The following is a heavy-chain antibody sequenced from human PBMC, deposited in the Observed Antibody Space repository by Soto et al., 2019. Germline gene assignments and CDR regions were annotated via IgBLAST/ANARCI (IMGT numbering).Heavy chain of an antibody. V-gene: IGHV4-34*01. CDR3: ARTGGGSHYAVDY. CDR2: IGPSGST. D-gene: IGHD1-26*01. Sequence: QVQLQQWGAGLLKPSETLSLTCGVSGGPLSDYNWSWIRQAPGAGLEWIGEIGPSGSTNYNPSLRRRVTISQGMSKSQFSRRLTSVTAADTAVYHCARTGGGSHYAVDYWGQGALITVYS. CDR1: GGPLSDYN. J-gene: IGHJ4*02.